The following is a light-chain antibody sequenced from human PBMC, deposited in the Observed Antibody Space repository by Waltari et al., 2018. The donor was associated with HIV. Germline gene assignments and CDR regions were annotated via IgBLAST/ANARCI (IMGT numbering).Light chain of an antibody. CDR2: SDH. CDR3: QSFDNSLSAVL. CDR1: SSNIGAPSG. V-gene: IGLV1-40*01. Sequence: QSVLTQPPSVSGAPGQTATIPCTGRSSNIGAPSGLNWYQQLPGTPSRHPILSDHKRPSGVPDRFTGSRSVTSASLAITGLQAEDESDYYCQSFDNSLSAVLFGGGTKLTVL. J-gene: IGLJ3*02.